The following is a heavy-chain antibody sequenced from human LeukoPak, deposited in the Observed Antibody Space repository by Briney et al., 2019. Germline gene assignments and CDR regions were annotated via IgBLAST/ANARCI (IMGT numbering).Heavy chain of an antibody. CDR2: IYYSGNT. CDR3: ARGRGTPFGPRFDP. J-gene: IGHJ5*02. Sequence: SETLSLTCAVCVGSLNSNGFYWGWIRQPPGKGLAWIGSIYYSGNTYYSPSLKSRATISIDTSKSQFSLKLSSATGADTAVYFCARGRGTPFGPRFDPWGQGTLVTVCS. CDR1: VGSLNSNGFY. D-gene: IGHD3/OR15-3a*01. V-gene: IGHV4-39*07.